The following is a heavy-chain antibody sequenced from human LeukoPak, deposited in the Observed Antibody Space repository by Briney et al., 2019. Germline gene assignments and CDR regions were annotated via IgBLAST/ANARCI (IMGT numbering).Heavy chain of an antibody. D-gene: IGHD1-26*01. CDR1: GFTFSNYW. CDR2: MNQDGSEK. V-gene: IGHV3-7*01. CDR3: ARESHATFDY. Sequence: GGSLRLSCVDSGFTFSNYWMSWVRQAPGKGLEWMANMNQDGSEKYYVDSLKGRFTISRDNAKNSLYLQMNSPRAEDTAIYYCARESHATFDYWGQGTLVIVSS. J-gene: IGHJ4*02.